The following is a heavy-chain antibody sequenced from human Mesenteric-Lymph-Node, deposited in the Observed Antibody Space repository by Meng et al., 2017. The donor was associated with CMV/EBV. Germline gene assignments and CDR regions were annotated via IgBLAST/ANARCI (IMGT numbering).Heavy chain of an antibody. V-gene: IGHV3-11*01. J-gene: IGHJ5*02. CDR2: ISSSGSTI. CDR1: GFTFSDYY. Sequence: SGFTFSDYYMSWIRQAPGKGLEWVSYISSSGSTIYYADSVKGRFTISRDNAKNSLYLQMNSLRAEDTAVYYCASKGSRTSRWSWFDPWGQGTLVTVSS. CDR3: ASKGSRTSRWSWFDP. D-gene: IGHD2-2*01.